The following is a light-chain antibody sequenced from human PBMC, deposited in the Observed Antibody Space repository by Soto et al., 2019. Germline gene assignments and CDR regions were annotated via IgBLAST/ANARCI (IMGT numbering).Light chain of an antibody. CDR2: AAS. J-gene: IGKJ5*01. CDR1: QSLXSSY. Sequence: LTQCPGTLSLSPWERATLSCRASQSLXSSYLAWYQQKPGQAPRLLXYAASSRATGIPDRLSGSGSGTDFTLTISRLEPEDFAAYYCQQYGSAPCTFGQGTQVEIK. V-gene: IGKV3-20*01. CDR3: QQYGSAPCT.